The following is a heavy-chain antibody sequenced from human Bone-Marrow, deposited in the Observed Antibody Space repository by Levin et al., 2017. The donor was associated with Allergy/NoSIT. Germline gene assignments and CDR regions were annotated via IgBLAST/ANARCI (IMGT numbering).Heavy chain of an antibody. CDR3: TTEVKWNYGAFEN. V-gene: IGHV3-15*01. J-gene: IGHJ4*02. D-gene: IGHD1-7*01. Sequence: KPGGSLRLSCAASGFTFSDAWMNWVRQAPGKGLEWVGRIKSKADGGTIDYAAPAKGRFTISRDDSKNTLFLQLSSLKTEDTAVYYCTTEVKWNYGAFENWGQGTLVTVPS. CDR2: IKSKADGGTI. CDR1: GFTFSDAW.